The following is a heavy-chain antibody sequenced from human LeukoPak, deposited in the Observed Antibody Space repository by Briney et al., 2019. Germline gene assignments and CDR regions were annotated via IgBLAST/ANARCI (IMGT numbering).Heavy chain of an antibody. J-gene: IGHJ4*02. CDR2: IYYRVTS. Sequence: SETLSLTCTVSGDSISTYYWSWIRQPPGKGLEWIGYIYYRVTSDYNPSLKSRVTISVDTSKNQFSLKLSSVTAADTAVYYCARGKRQDGYVYTRRSTYSFDYWGQGTLVTVSS. V-gene: IGHV4-59*01. CDR3: ARGKRQDGYVYTRRSTYSFDY. D-gene: IGHD3-16*01. CDR1: GDSISTYY.